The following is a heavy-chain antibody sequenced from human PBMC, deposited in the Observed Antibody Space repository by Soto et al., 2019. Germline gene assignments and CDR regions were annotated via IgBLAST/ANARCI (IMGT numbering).Heavy chain of an antibody. Sequence: ASVKVSCKASGYSFTNNDVSWVRQATGQGLEWMGWMNPGSGDTGYAQKFQGRVTMTRDISIATAYMESSSLRSDDTAIYYCARMETFGSLNWFDPWGQGTLVTAPQ. CDR2: MNPGSGDT. CDR1: GYSFTNND. D-gene: IGHD3-16*01. V-gene: IGHV1-8*01. J-gene: IGHJ5*02. CDR3: ARMETFGSLNWFDP.